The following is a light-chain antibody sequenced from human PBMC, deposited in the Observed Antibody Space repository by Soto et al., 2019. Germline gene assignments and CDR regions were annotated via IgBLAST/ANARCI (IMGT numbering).Light chain of an antibody. CDR1: QSVFSNSNNKKY. J-gene: IGKJ1*01. CDR3: QQYYSPPWT. V-gene: IGKV4-1*01. Sequence: DIVMTQSAASLAVSLGARATINCKSSQSVFSNSNNKKYLAWYQQKPGQPPKLLIHWASIRESGVPGRFSGSGSGTDFTLTINSLQAEDVAVYYCQQYYSPPWTFGQGTKVEIK. CDR2: WAS.